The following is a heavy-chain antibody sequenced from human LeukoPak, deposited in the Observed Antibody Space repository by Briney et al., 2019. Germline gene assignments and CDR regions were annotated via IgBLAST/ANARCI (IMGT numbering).Heavy chain of an antibody. D-gene: IGHD2-2*01. CDR1: GGSISSYY. CDR2: IYYSGST. V-gene: IGHV4-59*01. J-gene: IGHJ4*02. Sequence: SETPSLTCTVSGGSISSYYWSWIRQPPGKGLEWIGYIYYSGSTSYNPSLKSRVTISVDTSKNQFSLKLSSVTAADTAVYYCASTYCSSTSCYAFDYWGQGTLVTVSS. CDR3: ASTYCSSTSCYAFDY.